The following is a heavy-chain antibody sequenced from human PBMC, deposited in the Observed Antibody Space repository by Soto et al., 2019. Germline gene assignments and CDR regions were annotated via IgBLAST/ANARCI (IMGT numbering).Heavy chain of an antibody. CDR1: GGSISSYY. D-gene: IGHD3-22*01. Sequence: SETLSLTCTVSGGSISSYYWSWIRQPPGKGLEWIGYIYYSGSANYNPSLKSRVTISVDTSKNQFSLKLSSVTAADTAVYYCARVSYYHRSDSRKCFDYWGHATLVTV. CDR2: IYYSGSA. V-gene: IGHV4-59*01. J-gene: IGHJ4*01. CDR3: ARVSYYHRSDSRKCFDY.